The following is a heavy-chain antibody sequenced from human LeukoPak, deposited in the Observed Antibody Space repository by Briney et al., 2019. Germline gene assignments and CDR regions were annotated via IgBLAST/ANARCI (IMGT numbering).Heavy chain of an antibody. V-gene: IGHV3-23*01. CDR2: ITGSDSTA. CDR1: GFTFSSYW. D-gene: IGHD1-26*01. J-gene: IGHJ6*03. CDR3: AKSGASPLYHLDV. Sequence: GGSLRLSCAASGFTFSSYWMGWVRQAPGKGLEWVSGITGSDSTAYYAGSVKGRFTISRDDSKNTLYLQMSSLRVDDTAIYYCAKSGASPLYHLDVWGKGATVTVSS.